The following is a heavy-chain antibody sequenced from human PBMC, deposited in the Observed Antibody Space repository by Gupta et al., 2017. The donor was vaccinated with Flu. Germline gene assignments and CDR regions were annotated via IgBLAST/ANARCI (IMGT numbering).Heavy chain of an antibody. J-gene: IGHJ6*04. CDR3: ARYATGRKFSAGDS. CDR2: RIHFFFTA. CDR1: GGTFSNSA. Sequence: QVQPMKSGAEVKQTGSSVTVSCTASGGTFSNSAISWVRQAAGQGLECMGGRIHFFFTANYAHRFRGRITITVADSSGTAYLELSSLRPEDTAMYCCARYATGRKFSAGDSWGKGTKGTVSS. D-gene: IGHD1-1*01. V-gene: IGHV1-69*01.